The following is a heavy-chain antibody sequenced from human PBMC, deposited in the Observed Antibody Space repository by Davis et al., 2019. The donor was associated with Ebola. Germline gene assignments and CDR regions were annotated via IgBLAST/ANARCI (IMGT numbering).Heavy chain of an antibody. CDR2: ISYDGSNK. D-gene: IGHD2-8*01. CDR1: GFTFSSYA. Sequence: GGSLRLSCAASGFTFSSYAMHWVRQAPGKGLEWVAVISYDGSNKYYADSVKGRFTISRDNSKNTLYLQMNSLRAEDTAVYYCARDLGYCTNGVCYTGFFGEYYYYYGMDVWGQGTTVTVSS. CDR3: ARDLGYCTNGVCYTGFFGEYYYYYGMDV. V-gene: IGHV3-30-3*01. J-gene: IGHJ6*02.